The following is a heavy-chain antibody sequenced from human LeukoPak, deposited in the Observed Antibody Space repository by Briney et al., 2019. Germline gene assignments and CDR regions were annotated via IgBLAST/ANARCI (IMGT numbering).Heavy chain of an antibody. CDR1: GYTFTSYG. D-gene: IGHD3-9*01. Sequence: AASVKVSCKASGYTFTSYGITWVRQAPGQGLEWMGWISVYNGNTNYAQKLQGRVTMTTDTSTSTAYMELRSLRSDDTAVYYCARATYFDILTGYYKGFYFDPWGQGTLVTVSS. J-gene: IGHJ5*02. CDR2: ISVYNGNT. V-gene: IGHV1-18*01. CDR3: ARATYFDILTGYYKGFYFDP.